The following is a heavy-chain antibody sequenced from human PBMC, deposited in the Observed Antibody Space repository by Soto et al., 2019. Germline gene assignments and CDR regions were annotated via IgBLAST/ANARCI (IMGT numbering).Heavy chain of an antibody. CDR1: GFTFTDFY. D-gene: IGHD4-4*01. CDR2: IRPDGSET. V-gene: IGHV3-7*03. J-gene: IGHJ4*02. Sequence: EVQLVQSGGGLVQPGGSLRLSCVGSGFTFTDFYMNWVRQAPGKGLEWVANIRPDGSETNYVESVKGGFTTSRDNAKNSIFLQRPSLRADDTAVYYCAGWGGHDYNYWGQGILVTVSS. CDR3: AGWGGHDYNY.